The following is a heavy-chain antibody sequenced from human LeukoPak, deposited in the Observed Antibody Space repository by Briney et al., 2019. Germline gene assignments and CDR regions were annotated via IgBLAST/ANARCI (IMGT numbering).Heavy chain of an antibody. CDR1: GFTFSSYS. J-gene: IGHJ5*02. CDR2: ISSSSSYI. V-gene: IGHV3-21*01. Sequence: PGGSLRLSCAASGFTFSSYSMNWVRQAPGKGLEWVSSISSSSSYIYYADSVKGRFTISRDNAKNSLYLQMNSLRAEDTAVYYCARDYCSSTSCSGWFDPWGQGTLVTVSS. D-gene: IGHD2-2*01. CDR3: ARDYCSSTSCSGWFDP.